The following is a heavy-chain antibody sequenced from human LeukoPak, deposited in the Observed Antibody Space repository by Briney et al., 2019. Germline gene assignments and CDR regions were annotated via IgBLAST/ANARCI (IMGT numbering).Heavy chain of an antibody. CDR2: INHSGST. Sequence: PSETLSLTCAVYGGSFSGYYWSWIRQPPGKGLEWIGEINHSGSTNYNPSLKSRVTISVDTSKNQFSLKLSSVTAADTAVYYCARGALTMIDYWGQGTLVTVSS. J-gene: IGHJ4*02. CDR3: ARGALTMIDY. V-gene: IGHV4-34*09. CDR1: GGSFSGYY. D-gene: IGHD3-22*01.